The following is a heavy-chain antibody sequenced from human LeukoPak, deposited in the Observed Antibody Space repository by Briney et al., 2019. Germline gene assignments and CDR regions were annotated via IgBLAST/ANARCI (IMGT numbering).Heavy chain of an antibody. J-gene: IGHJ4*02. CDR2: ISGSGGNT. CDR3: ANNFRHSGSYYGFDY. V-gene: IGHV3-23*01. D-gene: IGHD1-26*01. CDR1: GFTVSNFA. Sequence: PGGSLRLSCAASGFTVSNFAMTWVRQAPGKGLEWVSVISGSGGNTYHADSVKGRFTISRDNSKSTLYRQMSSLRAEDTAVYYCANNFRHSGSYYGFDYWGQGALVTVSS.